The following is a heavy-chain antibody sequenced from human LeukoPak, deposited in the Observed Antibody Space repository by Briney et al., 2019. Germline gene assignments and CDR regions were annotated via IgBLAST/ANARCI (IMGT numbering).Heavy chain of an antibody. CDR3: ARASAADGTVSGFFDY. CDR1: GFTFRSYG. Sequence: PGESLRLSCAASGFTFRSYGVHWVRQAPGKGLEGVAVIWYDGSNKYYADSVKGRFTISRDNSKNPLYLQMSSLRGEDTAVYYCARASAADGTVSGFFDYWGQGTLVTVST. CDR2: IWYDGSNK. D-gene: IGHD6-13*01. V-gene: IGHV3-33*01. J-gene: IGHJ4*02.